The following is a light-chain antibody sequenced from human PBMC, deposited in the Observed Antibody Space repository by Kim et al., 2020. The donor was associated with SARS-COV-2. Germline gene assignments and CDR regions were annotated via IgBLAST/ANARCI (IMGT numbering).Light chain of an antibody. CDR3: QQNDSYPLT. CDR2: QAS. J-gene: IGKJ4*01. V-gene: IGKV1-5*03. CDR1: QSISVS. Sequence: DIKMTQSPSTLSASVGDRVTITCRASQSISVSLAWYQQKPGKAPNLLIYQASSLKSGVPSRFSGSGSGTEFTLTINCLQPDDFANYSCQQNDSYPLTLGGGTKVDIK.